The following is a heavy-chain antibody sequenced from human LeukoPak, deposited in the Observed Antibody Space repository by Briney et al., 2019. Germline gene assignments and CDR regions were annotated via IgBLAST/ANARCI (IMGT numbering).Heavy chain of an antibody. J-gene: IGHJ4*02. CDR2: IYYSGST. D-gene: IGHD1-1*01. CDR3: ARGRYTFDY. Sequence: SETLSLTCTVSGGSISGYYWTWIRQPPGKGLEYIGYIYYSGSTSHNPSLKSRVTISVDTSKNQFSLNLTSVTAAGTAVYYCARGRYTFDYWGQGTLVTVSS. CDR1: GGSISGYY. V-gene: IGHV4-59*01.